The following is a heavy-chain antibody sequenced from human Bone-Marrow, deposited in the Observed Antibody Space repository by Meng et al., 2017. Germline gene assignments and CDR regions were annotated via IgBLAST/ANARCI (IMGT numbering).Heavy chain of an antibody. J-gene: IGHJ4*02. CDR1: GGSVSSGSYY. Sequence: QGQVRESGPRLVRPSETLSLTCTVSGGSVSSGSYYWSWIRQPPGKGLEWIGHIYYSGSTNYNPSLKSRVTISVDTSKNQFSLKLSSVTAADTAVYFCARSSTSPASYFFDYWGQGTLVTVSS. V-gene: IGHV4-61*01. CDR2: IYYSGST. CDR3: ARSSTSPASYFFDY. D-gene: IGHD6-6*01.